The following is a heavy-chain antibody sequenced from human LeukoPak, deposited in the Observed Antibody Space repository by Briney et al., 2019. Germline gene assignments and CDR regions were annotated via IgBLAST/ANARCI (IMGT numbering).Heavy chain of an antibody. CDR2: ISYDGSNK. Sequence: GGSLRLSCAASGFTFSSYAMHWVRQSPGKGLEWVAVISYDGSNKYYADSVKGRFTISRDNSKNTLYLQMNSLRAEDTAVYYCARGGGPFDYWGQGTQVTVSS. CDR1: GFTFSSYA. CDR3: ARGGGPFDY. V-gene: IGHV3-30*04. J-gene: IGHJ4*02.